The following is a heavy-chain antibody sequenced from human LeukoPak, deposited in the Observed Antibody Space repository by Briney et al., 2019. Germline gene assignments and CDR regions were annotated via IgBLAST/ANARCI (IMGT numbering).Heavy chain of an antibody. Sequence: HPGGSLRLSCAASGFTVSSNYMSWVRQAPGKGLEWVSVIYSGGSTYYADSVRGRFTISRDNSKNTLYLQMNSVRAEDTAVYYCVKGSTNVRPYYFDYWGQGTLVTVSS. CDR1: GFTVSSNY. V-gene: IGHV3-53*01. CDR3: VKGSTNVRPYYFDY. J-gene: IGHJ4*02. D-gene: IGHD2-8*01. CDR2: IYSGGST.